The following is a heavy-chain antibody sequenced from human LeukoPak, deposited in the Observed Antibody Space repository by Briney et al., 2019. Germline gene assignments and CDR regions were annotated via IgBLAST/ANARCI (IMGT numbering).Heavy chain of an antibody. J-gene: IGHJ4*02. D-gene: IGHD3-22*01. CDR2: IYYSGST. CDR3: ARGNYDSSGYYPRFGY. V-gene: IGHV4-59*01. CDR1: GGSISTYY. Sequence: SETLSLTCTVSGGSISTYYWSWIRQSPMKGLEWIGYIYYSGSTNYNPSLKSRVTISVDTSKNQFSLKLNSVTAADTAVYFCARGNYDSSGYYPRFGYWGQGTLVTVSS.